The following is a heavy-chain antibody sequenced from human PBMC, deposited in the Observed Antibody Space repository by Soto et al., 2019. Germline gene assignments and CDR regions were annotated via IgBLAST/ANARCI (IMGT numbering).Heavy chain of an antibody. Sequence: EVQLLESGGGLVQPGGSLRLSCAASGFTFSSYAMSWVRQAPGKGLEWVSAISGSGGSTYYADSVKGRFTISRDKSKNTLYRQINGLRAEDTGVYYCAKEDLERDDFDYWGQGTLVTVSS. V-gene: IGHV3-23*01. CDR1: GFTFSSYA. CDR3: AKEDLERDDFDY. CDR2: ISGSGGST. D-gene: IGHD1-1*01. J-gene: IGHJ4*02.